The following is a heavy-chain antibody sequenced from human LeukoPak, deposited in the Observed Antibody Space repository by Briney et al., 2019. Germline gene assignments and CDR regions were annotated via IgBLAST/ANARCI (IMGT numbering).Heavy chain of an antibody. CDR2: INHSGST. CDR1: GGSFCGYY. D-gene: IGHD3-22*01. Sequence: SETLSLTCAVYGGSFCGYYWSWIRQPPGKGLEWIGEINHSGSTNYNPSLKSRVTISVDTSKNQFCLKLSAVTAADTAVYYCASFGANYYDSSGYEEKFDYWGQGTLVTVSS. V-gene: IGHV4-34*01. J-gene: IGHJ4*02. CDR3: ASFGANYYDSSGYEEKFDY.